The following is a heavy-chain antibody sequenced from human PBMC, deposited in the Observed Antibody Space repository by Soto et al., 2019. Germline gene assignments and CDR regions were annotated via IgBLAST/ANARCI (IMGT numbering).Heavy chain of an antibody. D-gene: IGHD7-27*01. CDR3: ARDLTGDPNY. J-gene: IGHJ4*02. CDR1: GFTFTSSA. Sequence: QLVQSGPEVKKPGTSVKVSCKASGFTFTSSAVQWVRQARGQRLEWIGWINPNTGGTSYAQKFQGRVTMTRDTSISTAYMELSRLRSDDTAVYYCARDLTGDPNYWGQGTLVTVSS. CDR2: INPNTGGT. V-gene: IGHV1-2*02.